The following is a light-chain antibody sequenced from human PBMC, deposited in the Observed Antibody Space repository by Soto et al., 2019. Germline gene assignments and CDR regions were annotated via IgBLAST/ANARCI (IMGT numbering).Light chain of an antibody. CDR3: SSYTTSSTWV. CDR2: EVS. Sequence: QLVLTKPASVSGSPGQSITISCTGTSRDVGGYNYVSWYQQHPGKAPKLIIYEVSNRPSGVSNRFSGSKSGNTASLTISGLQAEDEADYYCSSYTTSSTWVFGGGTKLTVL. J-gene: IGLJ3*02. V-gene: IGLV2-14*01. CDR1: SRDVGGYNY.